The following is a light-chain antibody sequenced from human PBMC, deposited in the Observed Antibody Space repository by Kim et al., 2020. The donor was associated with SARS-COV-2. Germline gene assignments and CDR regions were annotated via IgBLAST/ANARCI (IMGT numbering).Light chain of an antibody. V-gene: IGLV2-14*03. Sequence: QSITISCTRTSSDGGGYNYVSWYQQHPGKAPKLMIYDVSNRPSGVSNRFSGSKSGNTASLTISGLQAEDEADYYCSSYTSSSTLEVFGGGTQLTVL. CDR1: SSDGGGYNY. CDR3: SSYTSSSTLEV. J-gene: IGLJ3*02. CDR2: DVS.